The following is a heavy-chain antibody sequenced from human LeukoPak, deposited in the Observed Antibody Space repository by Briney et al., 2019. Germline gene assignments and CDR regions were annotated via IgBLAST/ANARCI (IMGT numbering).Heavy chain of an antibody. Sequence: KPGGSLRLSCAASGFTFSSYSMNWVRQAPGKGLEWVSSISSSSSYIYYADSVKGRFTISRDNAKNSLYLQMNSLRAEDTAVYYCARAGPKLPKWGYYFDYWGQGTLVTVSS. V-gene: IGHV3-21*01. J-gene: IGHJ4*02. CDR1: GFTFSSYS. CDR3: ARAGPKLPKWGYYFDY. CDR2: ISSSSSYI. D-gene: IGHD1-26*01.